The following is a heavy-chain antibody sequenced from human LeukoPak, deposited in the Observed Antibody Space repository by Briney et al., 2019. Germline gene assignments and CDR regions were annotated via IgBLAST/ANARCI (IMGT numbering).Heavy chain of an antibody. J-gene: IGHJ5*02. CDR3: ARGSHWFDP. CDR2: INHSGST. CDR1: GFTFSSYE. Sequence: GSLRLSCAASGFTFSSYEMNWVRQPPGKGLEWIGEINHSGSTNYNPSLKSRVTISVDTSKNQFSLKLSSVTAADTAVYYCARGSHWFDPWGQGTLVTVSS. V-gene: IGHV4-34*01.